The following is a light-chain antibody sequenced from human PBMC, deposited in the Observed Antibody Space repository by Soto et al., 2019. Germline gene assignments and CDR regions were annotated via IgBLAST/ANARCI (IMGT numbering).Light chain of an antibody. V-gene: IGLV2-14*01. CDR2: DVS. CDR1: SSDVGGYNY. CDR3: NSYTSSSTPYV. J-gene: IGLJ1*01. Sequence: QSWLTQPASVSGSPGQSITISCIGTSSDVGGYNYVSWYQQHPGKAPKLMIYDVSNRPSGVSNRFSGSKSGNTASLTISGLQAEDEADYYCNSYTSSSTPYVFGTGTKVTVL.